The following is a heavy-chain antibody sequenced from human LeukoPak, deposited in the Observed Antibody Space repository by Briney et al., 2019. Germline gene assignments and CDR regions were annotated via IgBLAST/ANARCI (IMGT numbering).Heavy chain of an antibody. Sequence: GGSLRLSCVASGFTFTNYWMGWVRQAPGKGLEWVANIKQDGSEKYYVDSVKGRFTISRDNAKNSLYLQMNSLRAEDTAVYYCARDHRGNFWYGEMNWFDPWGQGTLVTVSS. CDR3: ARDHRGNFWYGEMNWFDP. V-gene: IGHV3-7*01. CDR2: IKQDGSEK. J-gene: IGHJ5*02. D-gene: IGHD3-3*01. CDR1: GFTFTNYW.